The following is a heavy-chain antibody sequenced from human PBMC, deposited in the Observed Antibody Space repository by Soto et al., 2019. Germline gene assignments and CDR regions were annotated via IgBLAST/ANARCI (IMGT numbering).Heavy chain of an antibody. J-gene: IGHJ5*02. CDR2: IYWNDDK. D-gene: IGHD1-1*01. Sequence: QITLKESGPTLVKPTQTLTLTCTFSGFSLSTSGVGVGWIRQPPGKALEWLALIYWNDDKRYTPSLKSRLTITKDTSKNQVVLTMTNMDPVDTATYYCAHSREYTWNDGDWFDPWGQGTLVTVSS. CDR1: GFSLSTSGVG. V-gene: IGHV2-5*01. CDR3: AHSREYTWNDGDWFDP.